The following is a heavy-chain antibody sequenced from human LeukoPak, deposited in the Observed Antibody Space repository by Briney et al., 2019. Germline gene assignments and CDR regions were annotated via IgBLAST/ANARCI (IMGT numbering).Heavy chain of an antibody. J-gene: IGHJ4*02. CDR3: AKEIRDGYNPFDY. Sequence: GGSLRLSCAASGFTFSSYSMNWVRQAPGEGLEWVSSISSSSSYIYYADSVKGRFTISRDNSKNTLYLQMNSLRAEDTAVYYCAKEIRDGYNPFDYWGQGTLVTVSS. D-gene: IGHD5-12*01. V-gene: IGHV3-21*04. CDR1: GFTFSSYS. CDR2: ISSSSSYI.